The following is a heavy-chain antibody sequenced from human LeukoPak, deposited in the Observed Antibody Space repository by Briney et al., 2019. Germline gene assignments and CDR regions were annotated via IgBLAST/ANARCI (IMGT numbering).Heavy chain of an antibody. V-gene: IGHV3-30*03. D-gene: IGHD2/OR15-2a*01. CDR2: ISYDGSHK. Sequence: PGGSLRLSCAASGFTFSSYGMHWVRQAPGKGLEWVAIISYDGSHKYYADSVKGRFTISRDNSKDMLYLQMNSLRVEDTAVYYCARRRIDPGNWLDPWGQGTLVTVSS. CDR3: ARRRIDPGNWLDP. CDR1: GFTFSSYG. J-gene: IGHJ5*02.